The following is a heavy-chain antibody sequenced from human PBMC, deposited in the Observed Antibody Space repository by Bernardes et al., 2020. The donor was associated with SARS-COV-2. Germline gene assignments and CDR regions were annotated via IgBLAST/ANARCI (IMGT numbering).Heavy chain of an antibody. D-gene: IGHD6-13*01. J-gene: IGHJ4*02. CDR1: GFSVSNNY. V-gene: IGHV3-66*01. CDR3: ARDYPDPAD. CDR2: VYSGGNT. Sequence: GGSLRLSCAASGFSVSNNYMSWVRQAPGKGLEWVSVVYSGGNTYYADSVKDRFTISRDNFKNTLYLQMNSLRAEDTAIYYCARDYPDPADWGQGTLVTVSS.